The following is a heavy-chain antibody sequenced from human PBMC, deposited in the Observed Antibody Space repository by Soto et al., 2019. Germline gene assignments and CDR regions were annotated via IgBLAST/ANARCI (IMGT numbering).Heavy chain of an antibody. Sequence: PGGSLRLSCAASGFTFSSYSMNWVRQAPGKGLEWVSYISSSSGTIYYGDSVKGRFTISRDNPKNSLHLQMNSLRAEDTAVYYCARGDYYDSSGPFSDAFDIRGQGTMVTVSS. CDR2: ISSSSGTI. CDR3: ARGDYYDSSGPFSDAFDI. D-gene: IGHD3-22*01. CDR1: GFTFSSYS. J-gene: IGHJ3*02. V-gene: IGHV3-48*01.